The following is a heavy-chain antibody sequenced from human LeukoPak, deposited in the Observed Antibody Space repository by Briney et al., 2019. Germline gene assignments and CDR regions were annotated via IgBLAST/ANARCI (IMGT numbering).Heavy chain of an antibody. Sequence: GESLKISCKGSGYNFTNYWIGWVRQMPGKGLEWMGIIYAGDSDTRYSPSFQGQVTISADKSISTAYLQWSSLKASDTGMYYCARREAAGTMGFGWFDPWGQGTLVTVSS. CDR1: GYNFTNYW. D-gene: IGHD6-13*01. CDR2: IYAGDSDT. J-gene: IGHJ5*02. V-gene: IGHV5-51*01. CDR3: ARREAAGTMGFGWFDP.